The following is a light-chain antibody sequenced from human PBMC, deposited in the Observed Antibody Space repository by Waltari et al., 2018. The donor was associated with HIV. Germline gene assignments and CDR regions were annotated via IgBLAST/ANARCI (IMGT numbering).Light chain of an antibody. J-gene: IGLJ2*01. CDR1: DLGKKY. V-gene: IGLV3-1*01. CDR2: QDF. Sequence: SYQLTQPPSVSVSPGQTATISCSGDDLGKKYVCWFKQKAGQSPVMVIYQDFNRPSGIPARFSGSNSGNTATLTVSGTQAMDEADYYCQTWDTSRGVVFGGGTKLTVL. CDR3: QTWDTSRGVV.